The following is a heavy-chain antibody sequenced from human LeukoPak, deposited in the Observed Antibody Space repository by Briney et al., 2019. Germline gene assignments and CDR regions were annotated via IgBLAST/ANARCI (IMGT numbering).Heavy chain of an antibody. D-gene: IGHD3-10*01. CDR1: GGTFSSYA. J-gene: IGHJ4*02. V-gene: IGHV1-69*05. Sequence: SVKVSCKASGGTFSSYAITWVRQAPGQGLEWMGRIVPIFGTTHYAQNLQGRATITTDESTGTAYMELSGLRSDVTAVYFCARSYGSGSFLDYWGQGTLVTVSS. CDR3: ARSYGSGSFLDY. CDR2: IVPIFGTT.